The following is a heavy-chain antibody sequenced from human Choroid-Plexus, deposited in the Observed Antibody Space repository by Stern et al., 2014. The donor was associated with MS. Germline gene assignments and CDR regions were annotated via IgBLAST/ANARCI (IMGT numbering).Heavy chain of an antibody. CDR2: VSYDGSNK. D-gene: IGHD2/OR15-2a*01. V-gene: IGHV3-30*18. J-gene: IGHJ5*02. CDR1: RPPLPTSP. Sequence: VQLVESGGGPPPPPPPPPPPPPPPRPPLPTSPTHSVRHAPGHGLERVAGVSYDGSNKYYADSVKGRFTISRDNSQNTLYMQMSSLRPEDTAVYYCAKDRQYLTYFFDHWGQGSLVTVSS. CDR3: AKDRQYLTYFFDH.